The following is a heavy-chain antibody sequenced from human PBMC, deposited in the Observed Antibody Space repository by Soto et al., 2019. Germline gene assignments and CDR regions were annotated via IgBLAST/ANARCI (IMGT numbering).Heavy chain of an antibody. CDR3: ARERWAGNWFAP. CDR2: INHSGST. D-gene: IGHD4-17*01. CDR1: GGSFSGYY. Sequence: SETLSLTCAVYGGSFSGYYWIWIRQPPGKGLEWIGEINHSGSTNYNPSLKSRVTISVDTSKNQFSLKLSSVTAADTAVYYCARERWAGNWFAPWGQGTLVTVSS. V-gene: IGHV4-34*01. J-gene: IGHJ5*02.